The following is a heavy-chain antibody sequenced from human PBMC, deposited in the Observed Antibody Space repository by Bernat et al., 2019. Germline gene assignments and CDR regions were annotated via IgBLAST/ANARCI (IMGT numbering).Heavy chain of an antibody. Sequence: QVQLVQSGAEVKKPGSSVKVSCKASGGTFSSYAISWVRQAPGQGLEWMGGIIPIFGTANYAQKFQGRVTITADESTSTAYMELSSLRSEDTAVYYCARRGVLVVYSTMTLEYYLDYWGQGTLVTVSS. V-gene: IGHV1-69*01. CDR3: ARRGVLVVYSTMTLEYYLDY. CDR2: IIPIFGTA. J-gene: IGHJ4*02. CDR1: GGTFSSYA. D-gene: IGHD2-8*02.